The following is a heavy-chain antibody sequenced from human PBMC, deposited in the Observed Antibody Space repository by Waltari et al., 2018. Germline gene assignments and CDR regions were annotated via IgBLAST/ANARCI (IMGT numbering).Heavy chain of an antibody. D-gene: IGHD1-26*01. V-gene: IGHV4-38-2*01. CDR1: GYSISSGYS. CDR2: IYHSGST. J-gene: IGHJ5*02. CDR3: ARARGSYSEWFDP. Sequence: QVQLQESGPGLVKPSETLSLTCAVSGYSISSGYSWGWIRQPPGKGLEWIGSIYHSGSTYYNPSLKSRVTISVDTSKNQFSLKLSSVTAADTAVYYCARARGSYSEWFDPWGQGTLVTVSS.